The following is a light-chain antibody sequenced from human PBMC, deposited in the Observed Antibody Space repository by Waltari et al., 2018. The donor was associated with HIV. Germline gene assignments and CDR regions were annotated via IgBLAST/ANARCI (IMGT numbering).Light chain of an antibody. Sequence: QSALTQPASVSGSPGQSITISCTGASSDIGRYNYVSWYQQHPDKAPKLIIYDVSSRPSGISDRFSGSNSGNTASLTISGLQDEDEADYYCSSYTGSNTLGVIGTGTRVTVL. J-gene: IGLJ1*01. CDR1: SSDIGRYNY. CDR3: SSYTGSNTLGV. V-gene: IGLV2-14*03. CDR2: DVS.